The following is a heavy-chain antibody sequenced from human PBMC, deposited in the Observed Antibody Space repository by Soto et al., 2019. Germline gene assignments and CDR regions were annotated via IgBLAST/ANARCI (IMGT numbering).Heavy chain of an antibody. V-gene: IGHV1-3*01. CDR3: AKDRPRLTQQFNGVS. D-gene: IGHD2-8*01. Sequence: ASVKVSCKASGYTFTSYAMHWVRQAPGQRLEWMGWINAGNGNTKYSQKFQGRVTITRDTSASTAYMELSSLRSDDTAVYYCAKDRPRLTQQFNGVSWGQGTLVTVSS. CDR2: INAGNGNT. CDR1: GYTFTSYA. J-gene: IGHJ5*02.